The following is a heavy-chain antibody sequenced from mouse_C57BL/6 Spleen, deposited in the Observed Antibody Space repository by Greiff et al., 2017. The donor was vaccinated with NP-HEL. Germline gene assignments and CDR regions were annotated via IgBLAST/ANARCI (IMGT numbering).Heavy chain of an antibody. CDR3: ARRRATDGGFAY. D-gene: IGHD1-1*01. V-gene: IGHV1-82*01. CDR1: GYAFSSSW. CDR2: IYPGDGDT. Sequence: VQLQQSGPELVKPGASVKISCKASGYAFSSSWMNWVKQRPGKGLEWIGRIYPGDGDTNYNGKFKGKATLTADKSSSTAYMQLSSLTSEDSAVYFCARRRATDGGFAYWGQGTLVTVSA. J-gene: IGHJ3*01.